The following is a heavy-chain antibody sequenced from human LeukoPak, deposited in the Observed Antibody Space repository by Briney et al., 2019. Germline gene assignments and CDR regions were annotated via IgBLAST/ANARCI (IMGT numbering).Heavy chain of an antibody. CDR1: GGSLSSSSYY. V-gene: IGHV4-39*01. CDR2: IYYSGST. D-gene: IGHD3-3*01. Sequence: SETLSLTCTVSGGSLSSSSYYWGWIRQPPGKGLEWIGSIYYSGSTYYNPSLKSRVTISVDTSKNQFSLKLSSVTAADTAVYYCARGLHYDFWSAVGNWFDPWGQGTLVTVSS. CDR3: ARGLHYDFWSAVGNWFDP. J-gene: IGHJ5*02.